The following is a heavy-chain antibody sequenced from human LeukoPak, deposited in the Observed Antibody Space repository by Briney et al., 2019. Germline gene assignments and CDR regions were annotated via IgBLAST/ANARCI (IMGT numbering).Heavy chain of an antibody. CDR3: AKGGVGYSGSYYVGY. V-gene: IGHV3-48*03. CDR2: ISSSGSTI. Sequence: PGGSLRLSCAASGFTFSSYEMNWVRQAPGKGLEWVSYISSSGSTIYYADSVKGRFTISRDNAKNSLYLQMNSLRAEDTAVYYCAKGGVGYSGSYYVGYWGQGTLVTVAS. J-gene: IGHJ4*02. CDR1: GFTFSSYE. D-gene: IGHD1-26*01.